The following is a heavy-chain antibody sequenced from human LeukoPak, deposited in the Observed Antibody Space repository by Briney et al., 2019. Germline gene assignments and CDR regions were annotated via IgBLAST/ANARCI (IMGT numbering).Heavy chain of an antibody. D-gene: IGHD3-9*01. CDR2: MNPNSGNT. CDR1: GYTFTSYD. Sequence: ASVKVSCKASGYTFTSYDINWVRQATGQGLEWMGWMNPNSGNTGYAQKFQGRVTMTRNTSISTAYMELSSLRSEDTAVYYCARAGVLRYFDWDINWFDPWGQGTLVTVSS. CDR3: ARAGVLRYFDWDINWFDP. V-gene: IGHV1-8*01. J-gene: IGHJ5*02.